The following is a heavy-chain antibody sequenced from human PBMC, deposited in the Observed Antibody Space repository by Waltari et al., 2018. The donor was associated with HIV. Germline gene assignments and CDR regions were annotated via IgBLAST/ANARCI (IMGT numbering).Heavy chain of an antibody. D-gene: IGHD3-10*01. CDR3: ARNTYGSGSDLDYYGMDV. V-gene: IGHV3-53*02. J-gene: IGHJ6*02. CDR2: SYSGGST. Sequence: EVQLVETVGVLIQPGGSLRLCCPASGFTGSSHHTRWVRQAPGKGLEWVSVSYSGGSTYYADAVKGRFTISRDNSKNTLYLQMNSLRAEDTAVYYCARNTYGSGSDLDYYGMDVWGQGTTVTVSS. CDR1: GFTGSSHH.